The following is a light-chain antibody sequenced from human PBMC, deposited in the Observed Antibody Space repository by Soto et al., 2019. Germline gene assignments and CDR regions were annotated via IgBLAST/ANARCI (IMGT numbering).Light chain of an antibody. Sequence: QSVLTQPPSASGTPGQRVTICCSGSSSNIGSNYVYWYQQLPGTAPKLLIYSNNQRPSGVPDRFSGSKSGTSASLAISGLRSEDEADYYCAAWDDSLSGPLVVFGGGTKLTVL. CDR3: AAWDDSLSGPLVV. CDR2: SNN. CDR1: SSNIGSNY. V-gene: IGLV1-47*02. J-gene: IGLJ2*01.